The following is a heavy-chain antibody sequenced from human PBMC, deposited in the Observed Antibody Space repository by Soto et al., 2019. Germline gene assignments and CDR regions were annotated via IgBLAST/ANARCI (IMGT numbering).Heavy chain of an antibody. CDR3: ARDGGYGTPFDY. V-gene: IGHV3-74*01. CDR2: ITGDGTNP. D-gene: IGHD5-12*01. CDR1: GFAFSSYW. J-gene: IGHJ4*02. Sequence: EVQLVQSGGGLVQPGGSLRLSCAASGFAFSSYWLHWVLQAPGKGLMIVARITGDGTNPAYANSVKGRFTISRDNAKNMVYLQMDSLKAEDTAVYYCARDGGYGTPFDYWGQGALVTVSS.